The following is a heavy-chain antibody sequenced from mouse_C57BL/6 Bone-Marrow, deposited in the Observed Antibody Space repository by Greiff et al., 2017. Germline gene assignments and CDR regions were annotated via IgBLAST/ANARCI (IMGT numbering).Heavy chain of an antibody. Sequence: QVQLKESGPGLVAPSQSLSITCTVSGFSLPSYGVHWVRQPPGKGLEWLVVIWSDGSTTYNSALKSRLSISKDNSKSQVFLKMNSLQTDNTAMYYCARHNYYCNYPFAYWGQGTLVTVSA. CDR1: GFSLPSYG. J-gene: IGHJ3*01. CDR3: ARHNYYCNYPFAY. D-gene: IGHD2-1*01. CDR2: IWSDGST. V-gene: IGHV2-6-1*01.